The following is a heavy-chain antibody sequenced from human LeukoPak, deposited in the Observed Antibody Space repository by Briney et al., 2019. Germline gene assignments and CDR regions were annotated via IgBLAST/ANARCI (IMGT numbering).Heavy chain of an antibody. D-gene: IGHD3-10*01. CDR2: IQSKTNGGTT. CDR1: RVTFSNAW. J-gene: IGHJ4*02. V-gene: IGHV3-15*01. Sequence: PGGSLRLSCVDTRVTFSNAWMSWVRQAPGKGLEWVGHIQSKTNGGTTEYAAPAKGRFTISRDDSKNTLYLQINSLKPEDTAVYYCSGSYYRPIGYWGQGTLVTVST. CDR3: SGSYYRPIGY.